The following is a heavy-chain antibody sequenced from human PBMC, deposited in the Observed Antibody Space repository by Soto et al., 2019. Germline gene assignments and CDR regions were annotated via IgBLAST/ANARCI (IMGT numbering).Heavy chain of an antibody. Sequence: PGGSLRLSCAPSGFIFSSYSMNWVRQAPGKGLEWVSSISSSSSYIYYADSVKGRFTISRDNAKNSLYLQMNSLRAEDTAVYYCARGLPGKSTSFLDYWGQGTLVTVSS. CDR1: GFIFSSYS. CDR2: ISSSSSYI. D-gene: IGHD2-2*01. V-gene: IGHV3-21*01. J-gene: IGHJ4*02. CDR3: ARGLPGKSTSFLDY.